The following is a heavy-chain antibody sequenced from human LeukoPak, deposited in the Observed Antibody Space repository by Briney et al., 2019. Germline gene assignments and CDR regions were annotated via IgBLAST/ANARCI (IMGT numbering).Heavy chain of an antibody. V-gene: IGHV4-39*01. D-gene: IGHD1-26*01. CDR3: AKSGGYGLIDY. J-gene: IGHJ4*02. CDR1: GGSISRSVYY. Sequence: SETLSLTCTVSGGSISRSVYYWGWIRQPPGKGLEWIGRIHTSGSTNYNPSLKSRVTISVDTSKNQFSLRLNSVTAADTAMYYCAKSGGYGLIDYWGQGTRVTVSS. CDR2: IHTSGST.